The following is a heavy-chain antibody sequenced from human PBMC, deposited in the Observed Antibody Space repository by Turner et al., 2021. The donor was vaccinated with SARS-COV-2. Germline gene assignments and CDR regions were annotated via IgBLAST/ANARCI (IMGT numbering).Heavy chain of an antibody. CDR3: TTDYLRVAYGFDP. D-gene: IGHD5-12*01. CDR2: INSDGSST. Sequence: EVQLVESGGGLVQPGGSLRLSCAASGFTFSYYWMHWVRQAPGKGLVWVSRINSDGSSTSYADSVKGRFTISRDNAKNTLYLQMNSLRAEDTAVYYCTTDYLRVAYGFDPWGQGTLVTVSS. CDR1: GFTFSYYW. V-gene: IGHV3-74*01. J-gene: IGHJ5*02.